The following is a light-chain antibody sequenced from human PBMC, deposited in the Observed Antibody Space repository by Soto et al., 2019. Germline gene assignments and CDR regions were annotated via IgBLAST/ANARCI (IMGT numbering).Light chain of an antibody. CDR1: SSDVGGYNY. Sequence: QSALTQPASXXXXXXXXXTISCTGTSSDVGGYNYVSWYQQHPGKAPKLMIYDVSNRPSGVSNRFSGSKSGNTASLTISGLQAEDEADYYCSSYTTSSTLFGGGTKVTVL. V-gene: IGLV2-14*01. CDR2: DVS. J-gene: IGLJ2*01. CDR3: SSYTTSSTL.